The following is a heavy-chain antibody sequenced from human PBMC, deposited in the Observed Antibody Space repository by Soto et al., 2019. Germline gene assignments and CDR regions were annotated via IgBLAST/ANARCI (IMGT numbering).Heavy chain of an antibody. J-gene: IGHJ5*01. CDR3: THRDGSLSWSDS. CDR1: GFSLTTSGEG. D-gene: IGHD3-16*01. CDR2: IYWYDDK. V-gene: IGHV2-5*01. Sequence: QITLKESGPTLVKPTQTLTLTCTFSGFSLTTSGEGVGCIRQHPGKALEWLAIIYWYDDKRYSPSLSNRLTITKDTSKKQVALTISNIDPADTATYYYTHRDGSLSWSDSWVQGTLVTVSS.